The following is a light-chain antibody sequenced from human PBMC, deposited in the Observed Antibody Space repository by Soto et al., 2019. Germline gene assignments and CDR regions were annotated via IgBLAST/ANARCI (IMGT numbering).Light chain of an antibody. CDR3: QQYPNTTTPCM. Sequence: IDLTHCPPSLSASLEDRRTSNCRASRTISTWMAWYQQKPGKAPKLLVYDASTLQSGVASRFSGSGSGTEFTLIITGLQPDDSATYSCQQYPNTTTPCMFGQGTKVDIK. CDR1: RTISTW. V-gene: IGKV1-5*01. CDR2: DAS. J-gene: IGKJ2*02.